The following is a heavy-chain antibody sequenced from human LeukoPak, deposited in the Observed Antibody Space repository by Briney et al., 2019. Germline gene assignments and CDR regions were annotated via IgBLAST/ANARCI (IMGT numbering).Heavy chain of an antibody. V-gene: IGHV1-24*01. CDR3: ATPSGGRFGELGNY. Sequence: ASVKVSCKASGYTFTGYYMHWVRQAPGQGLEWMGGFDPEDGETIYAQKFQGRVTMTEDTSTDTAYMELSSLRSEDTAVYYCATPSGGRFGELGNYWGQGTLVTVSS. CDR2: FDPEDGET. CDR1: GYTFTGYY. J-gene: IGHJ4*02. D-gene: IGHD3-10*01.